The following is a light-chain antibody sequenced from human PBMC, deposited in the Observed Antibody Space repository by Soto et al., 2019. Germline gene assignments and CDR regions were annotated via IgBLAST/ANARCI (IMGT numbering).Light chain of an antibody. V-gene: IGKV3-11*01. J-gene: IGKJ5*01. CDR1: QYVGTR. CDR3: QQRQYWPPIT. Sequence: EIVLAQSPATLSSSPGETATLSCRASQYVGTRLAWYQHKPGQAPRLIIYSASIRATAIPARFSGSGSGTEFTLTISSLQSEDFAIYYCQQRQYWPPITFGQGTRLEIK. CDR2: SAS.